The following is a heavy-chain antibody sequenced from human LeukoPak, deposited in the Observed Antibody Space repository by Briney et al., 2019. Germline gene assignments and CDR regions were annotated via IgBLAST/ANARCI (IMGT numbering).Heavy chain of an antibody. CDR1: GYTFSDYY. J-gene: IGHJ4*02. Sequence: ASVKVSCKASGYTFSDYYMHWVRQAPGQVLEWMGWVNPNSGGTNYAQKFQGRFTMTRDTSINTAYMEVSGLRSDDTAVYYCSRGAPTIAMTGTGLDYWGQGTLVAVSS. CDR3: SRGAPTIAMTGTGLDY. V-gene: IGHV1-2*02. CDR2: VNPNSGGT. D-gene: IGHD6-19*01.